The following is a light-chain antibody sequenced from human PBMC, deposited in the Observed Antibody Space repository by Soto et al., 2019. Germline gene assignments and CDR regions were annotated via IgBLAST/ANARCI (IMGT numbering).Light chain of an antibody. J-gene: IGKJ4*01. V-gene: IGKV4-1*01. CDR1: QSVLYSSNNKNY. Sequence: DIVMTQSQDSLAVSLGERATINCKSSQSVLYSSNNKNYLAWYQQKPGQPPKLLIYWASTRESGVPDRFSGSGSGTEFTLTISSLQSEDVAVYYCQQYYSTLSLTFGGGTKVEIK. CDR2: WAS. CDR3: QQYYSTLSLT.